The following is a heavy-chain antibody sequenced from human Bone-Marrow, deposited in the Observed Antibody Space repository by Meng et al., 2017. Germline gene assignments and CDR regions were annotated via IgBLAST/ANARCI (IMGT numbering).Heavy chain of an antibody. CDR3: ARVSYGDYAFDY. Sequence: GESLKTSCAASGFTFSSYAMHWVRPAPGKGLEWVAVISYDGSNKYYADSVKGRFTISRDNSKNTLYLQMNSLRAEDTAVYYCARVSYGDYAFDYWGQGTLVTVSS. J-gene: IGHJ4*02. CDR1: GFTFSSYA. CDR2: ISYDGSNK. D-gene: IGHD4-17*01. V-gene: IGHV3-30*01.